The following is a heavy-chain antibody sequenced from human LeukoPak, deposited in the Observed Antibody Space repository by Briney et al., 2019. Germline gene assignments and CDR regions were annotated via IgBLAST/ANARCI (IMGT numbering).Heavy chain of an antibody. CDR2: IRYDGSNK. Sequence: GRSLRLSCAASGFTFSSYGMHWVRQAPGKGLEWVAFIRYDGSNKYYADSVKGRFTISRDNSKNTLYLQMNSLRAEDTAVYYCAKDGSGSLYYFDYWGQGTLVTVSS. D-gene: IGHD3-10*01. J-gene: IGHJ4*02. V-gene: IGHV3-30*02. CDR3: AKDGSGSLYYFDY. CDR1: GFTFSSYG.